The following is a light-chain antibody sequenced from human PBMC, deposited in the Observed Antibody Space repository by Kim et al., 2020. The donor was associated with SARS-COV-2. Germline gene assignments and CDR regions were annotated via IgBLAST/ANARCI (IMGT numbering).Light chain of an antibody. J-gene: IGLJ3*02. CDR1: SSDVGGYNY. V-gene: IGLV2-14*03. Sequence: LTQPASVSGSPGQSITISCTGTSSDVGGYNYVSWYQQHPGKAPKLMIYDVSNRPSGVSNRFSGSKSGNTASLTISGLQTEDEADYYCNSYTSSSTRVFGGGTQLTVL. CDR3: NSYTSSSTRV. CDR2: DVS.